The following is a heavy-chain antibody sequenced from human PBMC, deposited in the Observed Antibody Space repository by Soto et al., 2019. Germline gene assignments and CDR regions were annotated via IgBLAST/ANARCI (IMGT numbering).Heavy chain of an antibody. CDR1: VFSLSTSGVG. CDR3: AHSRRLSGYEYYYYYYGMDV. J-gene: IGHJ6*02. CDR2: IYWDDDK. V-gene: IGHV2-5*02. Sequence: QITFKESGPTLVKPTQTLTLTCTFSVFSLSTSGVGVGWIRQPPGKALEWLALIYWDDDKRYSPSLKSRLTLTKDTSKNQVVLTMTNMDPVDTATYYCAHSRRLSGYEYYYYYYGMDVWGQGTTVTVSS. D-gene: IGHD5-12*01.